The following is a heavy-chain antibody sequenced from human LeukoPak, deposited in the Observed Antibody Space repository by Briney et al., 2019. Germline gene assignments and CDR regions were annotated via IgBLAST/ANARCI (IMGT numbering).Heavy chain of an antibody. J-gene: IGHJ4*02. CDR2: IRSKAYGGTT. Sequence: LAGGSLRLSCTASGFTFGDYAMSWFRQAPGKGLEWVGFIRSKAYGGTTEYAASVKGRFTISRDDSKSIAYLQMNSLKTEDTAVYYCTRALEGATTDDDYWGRGTLVTVSS. CDR3: TRALEGATTDDDY. D-gene: IGHD1-26*01. V-gene: IGHV3-49*03. CDR1: GFTFGDYA.